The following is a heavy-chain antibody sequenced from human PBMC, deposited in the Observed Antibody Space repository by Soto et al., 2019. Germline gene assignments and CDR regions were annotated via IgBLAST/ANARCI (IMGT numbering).Heavy chain of an antibody. CDR3: ARVHVMVVAGSTLAY. CDR1: GYYSRSGAY. D-gene: IGHD6-19*01. Sequence: SVIHRVTCTVSGYYSRSGAYLAWIRQPPGKGPEWIASIYHGGTTFYNPSLKSRITISVDTSNNQFSLKLTSVTAADTAVYYCARVHVMVVAGSTLAYWVHGTLVPVSS. J-gene: IGHJ4*01. CDR2: IYHGGTT. V-gene: IGHV4-38-2*02.